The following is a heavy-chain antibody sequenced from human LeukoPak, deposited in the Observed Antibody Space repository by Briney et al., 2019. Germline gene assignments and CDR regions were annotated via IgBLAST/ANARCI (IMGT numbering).Heavy chain of an antibody. CDR1: GGSISSYY. CDR2: IYYSGST. V-gene: IGHV4-59*01. D-gene: IGHD3-16*01. CDR3: ARLITAFQAFDS. J-gene: IGHJ4*02. Sequence: PSETLSLTCTVSGGSISSYYWSWIRQPPGKGLEWIGYIYYSGSTNYNPSLKSRVTISVDTSKNQSSLKLSSVTAADTAVYYCARLITAFQAFDSWGQGTLVTVSS.